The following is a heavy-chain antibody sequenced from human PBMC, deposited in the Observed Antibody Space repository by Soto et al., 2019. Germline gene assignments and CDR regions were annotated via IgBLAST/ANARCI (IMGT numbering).Heavy chain of an antibody. Sequence: QLQLQESGPGLVKPSETLSLTCTVSGGSISSSSYYWGWIRQPPGKGLEWIGSIYYSGSTAYNPFLTSRVTISVDTSKNQFSLRLSSVTAADTAVYYCACIFSGGYGYGFYYYGMDVWGQGTTVTVSS. J-gene: IGHJ6*02. CDR3: ACIFSGGYGYGFYYYGMDV. CDR2: IYYSGST. CDR1: GGSISSSSYY. V-gene: IGHV4-39*01. D-gene: IGHD5-18*01.